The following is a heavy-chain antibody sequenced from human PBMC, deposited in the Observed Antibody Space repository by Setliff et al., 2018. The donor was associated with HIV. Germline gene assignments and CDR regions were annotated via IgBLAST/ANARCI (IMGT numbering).Heavy chain of an antibody. D-gene: IGHD5-18*01. CDR2: IYPSGGST. V-gene: IGHV1-46*01. CDR1: GYTFTSYY. J-gene: IGHJ3*02. CDR3: ASGMRWDTAMGDAFDI. Sequence: ASVKVSCKASGYTFTSYYMHWVRQAPGQGLEWMGIIYPSGGSTSSAQKFQGRVTMTRDTTTSTVYMQLSSLRAEDTAVYYCASGMRWDTAMGDAFDIWGQGTMVTVSS.